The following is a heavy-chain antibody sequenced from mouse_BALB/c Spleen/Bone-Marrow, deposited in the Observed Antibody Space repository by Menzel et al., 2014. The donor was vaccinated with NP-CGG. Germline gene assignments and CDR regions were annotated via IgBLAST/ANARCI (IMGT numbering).Heavy chain of an antibody. D-gene: IGHD3-3*01. CDR2: IWTGGGT. CDR3: VRVGCDPFAY. V-gene: IGHV2-9-2*01. Sequence: VQGVESGPGLVAPSQRLSITCTVSGFSLTSYDISWIRQPPGKGLEWLGVIWTGGGTDYNSAFMPRLSISKDNSKSQVFLKMNSLQTDDTAIYYCVRVGCDPFAYWGQGTLVTVSA. CDR1: GFSLTSYD. J-gene: IGHJ3*01.